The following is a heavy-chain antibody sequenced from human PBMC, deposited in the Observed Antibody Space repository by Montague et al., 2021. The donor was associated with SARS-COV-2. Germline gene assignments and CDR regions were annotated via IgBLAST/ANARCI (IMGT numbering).Heavy chain of an antibody. J-gene: IGHJ4*02. D-gene: IGHD3-10*01. CDR3: ARDFGESRDH. V-gene: IGHV3-53*01. Sequence: SLRPSCAASGFTVSSNYMSWVRQAPGKGLEWVSLIYSSGRTSYADSVKGRFTTSRDNSKNTLYLQMNSLRAEDTAVYYCARDFGESRDHWGQGTLVTVSS. CDR1: GFTVSSNY. CDR2: IYSSGRT.